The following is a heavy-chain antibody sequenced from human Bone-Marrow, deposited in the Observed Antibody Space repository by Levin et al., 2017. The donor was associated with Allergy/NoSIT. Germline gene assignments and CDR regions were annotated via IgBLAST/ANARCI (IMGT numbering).Heavy chain of an antibody. V-gene: IGHV3-72*01. D-gene: IGHD1-1*01. CDR3: VRGFNSFDI. CDR2: SRSKAKSYTT. CDR1: GFTFSDYY. J-gene: IGHJ3*02. Sequence: GESLKISCAVSGFTFSDYYMDWVRQAPGKGLEWLARSRSKAKSYTTEYAASVKGRFTISRDDSKNLLFLQMNSLKTGDTAVYYCVRGFNSFDIWGQGTMVTISS.